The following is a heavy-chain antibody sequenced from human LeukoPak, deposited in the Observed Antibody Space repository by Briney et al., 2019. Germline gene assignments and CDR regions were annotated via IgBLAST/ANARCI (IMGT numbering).Heavy chain of an antibody. D-gene: IGHD6-19*01. CDR2: IYYSGST. CDR1: GGSVSSGSYY. CDR3: ARVTHSSGRYFDY. J-gene: IGHJ4*02. Sequence: PSETLSLTCTVSGGSVSSGSYYWSWIRQPPGKGLEWIGYIYYSGSTNYNPSLKSRVTISVDTSKNQFSLKLSSVTAADTAVYCCARVTHSSGRYFDYWGQGTLVTVSS. V-gene: IGHV4-61*01.